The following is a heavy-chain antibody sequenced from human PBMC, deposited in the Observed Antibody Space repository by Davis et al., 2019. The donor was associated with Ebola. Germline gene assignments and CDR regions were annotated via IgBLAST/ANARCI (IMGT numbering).Heavy chain of an antibody. V-gene: IGHV1-18*01. CDR2: ISAYNGNT. CDR3: ARAVTMVLPSGWFDP. CDR1: GYTFTRYG. J-gene: IGHJ5*02. Sequence: AASVKVSCKASGYTFTRYGISWVRQAPGQGLEWMGSISAYNGNTNYAQNRQGRLTMTTDTSTSTAYMEVRSLRYDDTAVYYCARAVTMVLPSGWFDPWGQGTLVTVSS. D-gene: IGHD3-10*01.